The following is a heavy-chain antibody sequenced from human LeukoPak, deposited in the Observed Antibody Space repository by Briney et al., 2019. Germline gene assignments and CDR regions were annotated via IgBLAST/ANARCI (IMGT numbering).Heavy chain of an antibody. V-gene: IGHV4-59*01. J-gene: IGHJ4*02. Sequence: SETLSLTCTVSGGSISSYYWSWIRQPPEKGLEWIGYIYYSGSTNYNPSLKSRVTISVDTSKNQFSLKLSSVTAADTAVYYCARAARGRDGYVRYFDYWGQGTLVTVSS. CDR2: IYYSGST. CDR3: ARAARGRDGYVRYFDY. CDR1: GGSISSYY. D-gene: IGHD5-24*01.